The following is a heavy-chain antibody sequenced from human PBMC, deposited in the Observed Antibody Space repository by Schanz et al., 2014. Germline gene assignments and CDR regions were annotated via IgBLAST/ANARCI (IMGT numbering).Heavy chain of an antibody. CDR1: GYTFTSYS. D-gene: IGHD3-9*01. J-gene: IGHJ4*02. CDR3: AKHVRSLTGNDY. Sequence: QVQLVQSGAEVKKPGASVKVSCKASGYTFTSYSMHWVRQAPGQGLEWMGIINPSGGGTSYALRFQDRVTVTRDTSRSTVYMELNSLRAEDTAVYYCAKHVRSLTGNDYWGQGTLVTVSS. V-gene: IGHV1-46*01. CDR2: INPSGGGT.